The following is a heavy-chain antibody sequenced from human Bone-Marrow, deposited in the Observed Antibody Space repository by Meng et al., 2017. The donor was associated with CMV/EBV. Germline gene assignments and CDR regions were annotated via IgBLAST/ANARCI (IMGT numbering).Heavy chain of an antibody. D-gene: IGHD3-3*01. Sequence: GGSLRLSCAASGFTFSSYAMSWVRQAQGKGLEWVSAISGSGGSTYYADSVKGRFTISRDNSKNTLYLQMNSLRAEDTAVYYCAKEGGITISVYGMDVWGQGTTVTGSS. V-gene: IGHV3-23*01. J-gene: IGHJ6*02. CDR3: AKEGGITISVYGMDV. CDR1: GFTFSSYA. CDR2: ISGSGGST.